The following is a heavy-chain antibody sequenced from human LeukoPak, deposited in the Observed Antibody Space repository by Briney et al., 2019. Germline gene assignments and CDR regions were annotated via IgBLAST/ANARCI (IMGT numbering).Heavy chain of an antibody. CDR1: GFTFSSYA. CDR3: AKEAWIQLWLGNYFDY. CDR2: ISYDGSNK. V-gene: IGHV3-30-3*01. Sequence: GGSLRLSCAASGFTFSSYAMHWVRQAPGKGLEWVAVISYDGSNKYYADSVKGRFTISRDNSKNTLYLQMNSLRAEDTAVYYCAKEAWIQLWLGNYFDYWGQGTLVTVSS. D-gene: IGHD5-18*01. J-gene: IGHJ4*02.